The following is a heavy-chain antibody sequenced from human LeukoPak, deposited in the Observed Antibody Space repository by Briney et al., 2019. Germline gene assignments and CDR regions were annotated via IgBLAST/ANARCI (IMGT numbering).Heavy chain of an antibody. CDR1: GGSISGHY. CDR2: IYDIGST. D-gene: IGHD1-26*01. J-gene: IGHJ4*02. V-gene: IGHV4-59*11. Sequence: SETLSLTCTVSGGSISGHYWTWIRQPPGKGLEWIGYIYDIGSTTYDPSLKSRVTISVDTSKNQFSLKLSSVTAADTAVYYCARRGSIVGATLGLWGQGTLVTVSS. CDR3: ARRGSIVGATLGL.